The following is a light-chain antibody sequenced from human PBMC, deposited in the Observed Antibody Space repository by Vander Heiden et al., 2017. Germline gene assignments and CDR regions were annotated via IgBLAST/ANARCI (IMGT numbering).Light chain of an antibody. CDR1: STDVGDYNY. CDR2: DVI. CDR3: CSHAGTYTWI. V-gene: IGLV2-11*01. Sequence: QSALTQPRSVSGSPGQSVTNSCTGTSTDVGDYNYVSWYQQHPGKAPKLMIYDVIKRPSGVPDRFSGSKSGNTASLTISGLQPEDEADYYCCSHAGTYTWIFGGGTSLTVL. J-gene: IGLJ2*01.